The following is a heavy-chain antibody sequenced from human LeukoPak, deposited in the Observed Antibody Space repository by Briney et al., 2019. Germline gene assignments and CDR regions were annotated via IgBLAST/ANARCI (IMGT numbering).Heavy chain of an antibody. J-gene: IGHJ4*02. CDR3: SKDLVAVAY. V-gene: IGHV3-15*01. D-gene: IGHD6-19*01. CDR2: IKSKTDGGTT. Sequence: GGSLRLSCAASGFTFSNAWMSWVRQAPGKGLEWVGRIKSKTDGGTTDYAAPVKGRFTISRDDSKNTLYLQMNSLRAEDTAVYYCSKDLVAVAYWGQGTLVTVSS. CDR1: GFTFSNAW.